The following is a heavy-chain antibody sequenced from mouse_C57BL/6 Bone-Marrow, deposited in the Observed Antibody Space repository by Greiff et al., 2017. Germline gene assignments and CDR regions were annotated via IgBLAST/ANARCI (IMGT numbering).Heavy chain of an antibody. V-gene: IGHV1-22*01. J-gene: IGHJ2*01. D-gene: IGHD4-1*01. CDR3: ARRLTGTYYFDY. CDR2: INPNNGGT. CDR1: GYTFTDYN. Sequence: EVQLQQSGPELVKPGASVKMSCKASGYTFTDYNMHWVKQSHGKSLEWIGYINPNNGGTSDNQKFKGKATLTVNKSSSTAYMELRSLTSEDSAVYYCARRLTGTYYFDYWGQGTTLTVSS.